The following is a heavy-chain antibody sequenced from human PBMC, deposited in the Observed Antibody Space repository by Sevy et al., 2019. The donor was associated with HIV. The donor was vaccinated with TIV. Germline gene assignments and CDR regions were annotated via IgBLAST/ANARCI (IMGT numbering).Heavy chain of an antibody. J-gene: IGHJ4*02. CDR1: GFTFNNYA. V-gene: IGHV3-49*04. Sequence: SLRLSCAASGFTFNNYAMNWVRQAPGKGLEWVGFIRTKAYGGTTEYAASVKGRFTISRDDSKSIAYLQMNSLKTEDTAVYYCTRGRYTYVPFDYWGQGTLVTVSS. CDR2: IRTKAYGGTT. CDR3: TRGRYTYVPFDY. D-gene: IGHD3-10*02.